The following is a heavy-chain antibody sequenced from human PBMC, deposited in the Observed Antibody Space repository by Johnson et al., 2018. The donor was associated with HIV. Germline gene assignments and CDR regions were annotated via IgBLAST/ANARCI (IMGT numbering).Heavy chain of an antibody. J-gene: IGHJ3*02. V-gene: IGHV3-30*18. CDR2: ISYDGSNK. CDR3: AKTEDAFDI. Sequence: QVQLVESGGGVVQPGRSLRLSCAASGFTFSSYGMHWVRQAPGKGLEWVAVISYDGSNKYYADSVKGRFTISRDNSKNTLYLQMNSLRAEDTAVYYCAKTEDAFDIWGQGTIVTVSS. CDR1: GFTFSSYG.